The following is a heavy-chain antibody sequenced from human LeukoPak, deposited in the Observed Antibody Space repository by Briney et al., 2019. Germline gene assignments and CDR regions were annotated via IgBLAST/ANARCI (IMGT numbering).Heavy chain of an antibody. CDR1: GGSFSGYY. J-gene: IGHJ4*02. CDR3: ARGRMVVTAIDFDY. CDR2: INHSGST. Sequence: SETLSLTCAVYGGSFSGYYWSWIRQPPGKGLEWIGEINHSGSTNYNPSLKSRVTISVDTSKNQFSLKLNSVTAADTAVYYCARGRMVVTAIDFDYWGQGTLVTVSS. D-gene: IGHD2-21*02. V-gene: IGHV4-34*01.